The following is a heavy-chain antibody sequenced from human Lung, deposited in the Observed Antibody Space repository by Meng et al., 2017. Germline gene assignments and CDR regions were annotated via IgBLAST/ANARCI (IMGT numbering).Heavy chain of an antibody. J-gene: IGHJ4*02. Sequence: QVQLQESGPGLVKPSGTLSLTCAVSGGSSSSNNWWGWVRQTPGRGLEWIGEVDHSGSTNYNPSLKSRVIISVNNSKNQFSLKLTSVTAADTAVYYCARDDSGYADFDSRGQGTLVTVSS. V-gene: IGHV4-4*02. CDR2: VDHSGST. CDR1: GGSSSSNNW. D-gene: IGHD3-22*01. CDR3: ARDDSGYADFDS.